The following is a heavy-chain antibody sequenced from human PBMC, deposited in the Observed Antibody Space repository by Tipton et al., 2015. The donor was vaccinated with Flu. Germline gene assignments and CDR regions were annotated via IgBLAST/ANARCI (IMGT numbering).Heavy chain of an antibody. CDR1: GFTFNNYW. Sequence: SLRLSCGGSGFTFNNYWMSWVRQAPGKGLEWVANIKQDGSEKYYVDSVKGRFTISRDNAKNSVYLQMDSLRAEDTALYYCGKGRSPYCSSTSCYATWFDPWGQGTLVTVSA. CDR2: IKQDGSEK. V-gene: IGHV3-7*03. CDR3: GKGRSPYCSSTSCYATWFDP. D-gene: IGHD2-2*01. J-gene: IGHJ5*02.